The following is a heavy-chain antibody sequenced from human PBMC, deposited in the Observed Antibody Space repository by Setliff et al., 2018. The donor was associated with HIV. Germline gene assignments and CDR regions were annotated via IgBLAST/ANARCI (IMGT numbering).Heavy chain of an antibody. CDR1: GFTFSSHV. CDR2: VTQGGDSA. Sequence: GGSLRLSCATSGFTFSSHVMGWVRQAPGKGLEWVSVVTQGGDSAYYADSVQGRFTISKDHSKNTLYLQMNSLRSDDTAVYYCARTYSSSHHFQYWGQGTLVTVSS. V-gene: IGHV3-23*01. D-gene: IGHD6-6*01. CDR3: ARTYSSSHHFQY. J-gene: IGHJ1*01.